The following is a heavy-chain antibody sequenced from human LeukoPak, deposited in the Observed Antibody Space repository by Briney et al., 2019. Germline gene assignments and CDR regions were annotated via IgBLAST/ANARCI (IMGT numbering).Heavy chain of an antibody. J-gene: IGHJ4*02. D-gene: IGHD2-2*01. CDR1: GFTFRSYG. CDR2: IKQDGSEK. CDR3: ARYWYCSSTSCYHFDY. V-gene: IGHV3-7*01. Sequence: GGSLRLSCAASGFTFRSYGMHWVRQAPGKGLEWVANIKQDGSEKYYVDSVKGRFTISRDNAKNSLYLQMNSLRAEDTAVYYCARYWYCSSTSCYHFDYWGQGTLVTVSS.